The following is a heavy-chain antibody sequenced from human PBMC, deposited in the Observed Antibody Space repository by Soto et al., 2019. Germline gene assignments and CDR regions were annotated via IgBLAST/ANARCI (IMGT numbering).Heavy chain of an antibody. Sequence: PSETLSLTCGVSGGTIRSPDWWTWVRQPPGKGLEWIGEIFQSGSTNYTPSLESRVTISVDKPKNQFSLTLTSVTAADTAVYFCARGRGRYSSGWSWFDPWGQGILVTVSS. CDR1: GGTIRSPDW. CDR2: IFQSGST. V-gene: IGHV4-4*02. J-gene: IGHJ5*02. D-gene: IGHD6-19*01. CDR3: ARGRGRYSSGWSWFDP.